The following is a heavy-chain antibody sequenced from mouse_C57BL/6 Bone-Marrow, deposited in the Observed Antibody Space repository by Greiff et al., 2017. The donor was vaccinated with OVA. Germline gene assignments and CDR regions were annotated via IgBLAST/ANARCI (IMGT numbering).Heavy chain of an antibody. V-gene: IGHV1-15*01. CDR1: GYTFTDYE. Sequence: QVQLKQSGAELVRPGASVTLSCKASGYTFTDYEMHRVKQTPVHGLEWIGAIDPETGGTAYNQKFKGKAILTADKSSSTAYMELRSLTSEDSAVYYCTRGYSNYYAMDYWGQGTSVTVSS. CDR3: TRGYSNYYAMDY. CDR2: IDPETGGT. D-gene: IGHD2-5*01. J-gene: IGHJ4*01.